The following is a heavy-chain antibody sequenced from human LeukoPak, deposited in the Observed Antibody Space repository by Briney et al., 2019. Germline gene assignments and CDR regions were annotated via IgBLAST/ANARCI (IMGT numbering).Heavy chain of an antibody. Sequence: GALRLSCAASGFTFSSYAMHWVRQAPGKGLEGVAVIPYDGSNKYYADSVKGRFTISRDNSKNTLYLQMNSLRAEDTAVYYCARGITIFGVALYGMDVWGQGTTVTVSS. D-gene: IGHD3-3*01. J-gene: IGHJ6*02. V-gene: IGHV3-30-3*01. CDR3: ARGITIFGVALYGMDV. CDR2: IPYDGSNK. CDR1: GFTFSSYA.